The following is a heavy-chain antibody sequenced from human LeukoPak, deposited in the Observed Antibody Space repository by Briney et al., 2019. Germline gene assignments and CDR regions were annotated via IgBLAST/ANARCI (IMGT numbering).Heavy chain of an antibody. V-gene: IGHV4-61*01. D-gene: IGHD2-2*01. CDR1: GGSVSSGSYY. J-gene: IGHJ4*02. CDR3: ARVIGYCSSTSCFGYFDY. CDR2: IYYSGST. Sequence: SETLSLACTVSGGSVSSGSYYWSWIRQPPGKGLEWVGYIYYSGSTNYNPSLKSRVTTSVDTSKNQLSLKLSSVTAADTAVYYCARVIGYCSSTSCFGYFDYWGQGTLVTVSS.